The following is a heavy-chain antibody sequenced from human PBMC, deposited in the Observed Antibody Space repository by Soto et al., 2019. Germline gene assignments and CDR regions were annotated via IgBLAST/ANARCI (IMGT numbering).Heavy chain of an antibody. J-gene: IGHJ4*01. CDR1: GFTFSNAW. CDR3: TTESYSSIIVVRFDY. V-gene: IGHV3-15*07. Sequence: GSLSLSCAPYGFTFSNAWINWVRQAPEKGREWVGRIKSKTDGGTPDYAAPEKRRLTISRDDSKNMVYLQINSLKTEDTGIYYCTTESYSSIIVVRFDYWGHGTRVTVSS. CDR2: IKSKTDGGTP. D-gene: IGHD3-22*01.